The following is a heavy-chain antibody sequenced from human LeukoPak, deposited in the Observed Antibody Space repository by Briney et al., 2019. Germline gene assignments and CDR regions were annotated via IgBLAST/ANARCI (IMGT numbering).Heavy chain of an antibody. Sequence: SGGSLRLSCAASGFTFSSYAMSWVRQAPGKGLEWVSGLSGSGGSTYYADSVKGRFTISRDNSKNTVYLQMNSLRAEDTALYYCAKDLGVWASAGTDSWGQGTLVIVSS. CDR3: AKDLGVWASAGTDS. V-gene: IGHV3-23*01. CDR2: LSGSGGST. CDR1: GFTFSSYA. J-gene: IGHJ5*01. D-gene: IGHD6-13*01.